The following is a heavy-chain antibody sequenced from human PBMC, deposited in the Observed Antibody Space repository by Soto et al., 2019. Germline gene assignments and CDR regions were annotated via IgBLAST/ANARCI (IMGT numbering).Heavy chain of an antibody. J-gene: IGHJ6*03. D-gene: IGHD2-2*01. Sequence: GGSLRLSCAASGFTFSSYAMSWVRQAPGKGLEWVSAISGSGGSTYYADSVKGRFTISRDNSKNTLYLQMNSLRAEDTAVYYCAKGGHIVVVPAVNMDVWGKGTTVTVSS. CDR2: ISGSGGST. V-gene: IGHV3-23*01. CDR3: AKGGHIVVVPAVNMDV. CDR1: GFTFSSYA.